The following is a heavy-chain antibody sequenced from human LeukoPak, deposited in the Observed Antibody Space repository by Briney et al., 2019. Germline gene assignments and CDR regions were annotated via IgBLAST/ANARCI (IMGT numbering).Heavy chain of an antibody. V-gene: IGHV1-2*02. D-gene: IGHD2-8*01. J-gene: IGHJ3*02. CDR1: GYTFTSYA. CDR3: AREDIILSGSAFDI. CDR2: INPNSGGT. Sequence: ASVKVSCKASGYTFTSYAMNWVRQAPGQGLEWMGWINPNSGGTNYAQKFQGRVTMTRDTSISTAYMELSRLRSDDTAVYYCAREDIILSGSAFDIWGQGTMVTVSS.